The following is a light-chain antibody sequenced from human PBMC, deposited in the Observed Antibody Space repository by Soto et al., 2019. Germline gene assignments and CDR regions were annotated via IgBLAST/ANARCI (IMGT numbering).Light chain of an antibody. V-gene: IGKV1-5*03. CDR1: QSIGVW. J-gene: IGKJ1*01. CDR2: QTS. CDR3: QQYINYFRT. Sequence: DIQMTQSPSTLSASVGDRVTITCRASQSIGVWLAWYQQKPGTAPKLLIYQTSTLDSGVPLRFSGSGSGTEFTLTISSLQPDDFATYYCQQYINYFRTFGQGTKVEIK.